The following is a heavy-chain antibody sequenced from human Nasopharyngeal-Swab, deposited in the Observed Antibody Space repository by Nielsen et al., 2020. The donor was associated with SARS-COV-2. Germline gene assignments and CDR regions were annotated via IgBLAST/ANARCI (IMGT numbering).Heavy chain of an antibody. V-gene: IGHV3-30*03. CDR2: IAHDASNK. Sequence: GESLKISCAASGFTFSNYAMSWVRQAPGKGLEWVAFIAHDASNKYYGDSVKGRFSISRDSSKNTLYLQMDSLRGEDTAVYYCARDAPAHYGAFYWGRGTLVTVSS. CDR3: ARDAPAHYGAFY. J-gene: IGHJ4*02. CDR1: GFTFSNYA. D-gene: IGHD4-17*01.